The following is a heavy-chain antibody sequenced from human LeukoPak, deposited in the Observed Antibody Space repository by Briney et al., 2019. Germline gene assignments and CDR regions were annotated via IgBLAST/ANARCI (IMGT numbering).Heavy chain of an antibody. D-gene: IGHD6-13*01. Sequence: GGSLRLSCAASGFTFSSYGMHWVRQAPGKGLEWVAVIPYDGSNKYYADSVKGRFTISRDNSKNTLYLQMNSLRAEDTAVYYCARESSGIAAAGTVKWGQGTLVTVSS. CDR1: GFTFSSYG. CDR3: ARESSGIAAAGTVK. CDR2: IPYDGSNK. V-gene: IGHV3-30*03. J-gene: IGHJ4*02.